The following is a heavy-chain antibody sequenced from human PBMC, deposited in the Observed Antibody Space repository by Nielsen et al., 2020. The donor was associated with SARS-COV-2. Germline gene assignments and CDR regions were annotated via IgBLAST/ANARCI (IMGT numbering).Heavy chain of an antibody. V-gene: IGHV4-34*01. J-gene: IGHJ6*02. CDR3: ARGRDTTTNSYLDV. Sequence: SETLSLTCALSGGSLTDHYWNWIRQPPGRGLEWLGEILHSGFTNNNPSLTTRLIISSDKSKNQFSLRLRSVTAADTAIYYCARGRDTTTNSYLDVWGQGTTVTVSS. CDR2: ILHSGFT. D-gene: IGHD4-17*01. CDR1: GGSLTDHY.